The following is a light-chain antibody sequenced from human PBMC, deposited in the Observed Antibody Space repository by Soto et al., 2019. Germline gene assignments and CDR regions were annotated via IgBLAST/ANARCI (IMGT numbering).Light chain of an antibody. Sequence: EIVLTQSPGTLSLSPGERATLSCRASQSVSSSYLAWYQQKPGQAPRLLIDGASSRATGIPDRFSGSGSGTDFTLTISRLKHEDFAMYYCQQYGSSPSITFGQGTRLEI. J-gene: IGKJ5*01. CDR2: GAS. CDR3: QQYGSSPSIT. V-gene: IGKV3-20*01. CDR1: QSVSSSY.